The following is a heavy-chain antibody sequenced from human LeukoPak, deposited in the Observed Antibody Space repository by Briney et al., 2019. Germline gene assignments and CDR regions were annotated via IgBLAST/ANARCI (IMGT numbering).Heavy chain of an antibody. CDR3: ARSQSGSYSNLDY. V-gene: IGHV3-48*01. D-gene: IGHD1-26*01. J-gene: IGHJ4*02. CDR1: GFTFSIYS. CDR2: ISSGSSTI. Sequence: GGSLRLSCAASGFTFSIYSINWVRQAPGKGLEWVSFISSGSSTIYYADSVKGRFTISRDNAKNSLYLQMNSPRAEDTAVYYCARSQSGSYSNLDYWGQGTLVTVSS.